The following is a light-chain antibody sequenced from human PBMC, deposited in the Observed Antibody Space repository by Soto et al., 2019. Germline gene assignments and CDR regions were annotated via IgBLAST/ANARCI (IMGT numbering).Light chain of an antibody. CDR3: SSYAGSNQLI. J-gene: IGLJ2*01. V-gene: IGLV2-8*01. Sequence: QSALTQPPSASGSPGQSVTISCTGTSSDVGGYNFVSWYQQHPGEAPKLMIYDVNKRPSGVPDRFSGSKSGNTASLTVSGLQAEDEADYYCSSYAGSNQLIFGGGTKLTVL. CDR1: SSDVGGYNF. CDR2: DVN.